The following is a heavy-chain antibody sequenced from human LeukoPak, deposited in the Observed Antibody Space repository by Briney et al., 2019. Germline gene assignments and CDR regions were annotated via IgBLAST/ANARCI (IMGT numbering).Heavy chain of an antibody. D-gene: IGHD3-10*01. J-gene: IGHJ3*02. CDR3: ARVYLWFGELYSGAFDI. CDR1: GFTFSSYA. Sequence: GGSLRLSCAASGFTFSSYAMHWVRQAPGKGLEWVAVISYDGSNKYYADSVKGRFTISRDNSKNTLYLQMNSLRAEDTAVYYCARVYLWFGELYSGAFDIWGQGTMVTVSS. CDR2: ISYDGSNK. V-gene: IGHV3-30*04.